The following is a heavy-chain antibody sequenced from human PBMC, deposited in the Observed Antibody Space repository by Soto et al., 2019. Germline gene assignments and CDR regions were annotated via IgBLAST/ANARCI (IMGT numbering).Heavy chain of an antibody. Sequence: EVQLVESGGGLVQPGGSLRLSCAASGFTFSSYWMSWVRQAPGKGLEWVANIKQDGSEKYYVDSVKGRFTISRDNAKNSLYLQMNSLRAEATAVYYCARDTPSGYFDYWGQGTLVTVSS. D-gene: IGHD3-22*01. CDR1: GFTFSSYW. CDR3: ARDTPSGYFDY. J-gene: IGHJ4*02. V-gene: IGHV3-7*01. CDR2: IKQDGSEK.